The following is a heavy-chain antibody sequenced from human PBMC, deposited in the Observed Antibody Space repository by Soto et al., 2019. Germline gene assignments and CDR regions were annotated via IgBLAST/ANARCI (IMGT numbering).Heavy chain of an antibody. Sequence: TLSLTCTVSGGSISSYYWSWIRQPPGKGLEWIGYIYYSGSTNYNPSLKSRVTISVDTSKNQFSLKLSSVTAADTAVYYCARLRGLWFGEREFDYRGQGTLVTVSS. CDR3: ARLRGLWFGEREFDY. D-gene: IGHD3-10*01. CDR1: GGSISSYY. J-gene: IGHJ4*02. CDR2: IYYSGST. V-gene: IGHV4-59*08.